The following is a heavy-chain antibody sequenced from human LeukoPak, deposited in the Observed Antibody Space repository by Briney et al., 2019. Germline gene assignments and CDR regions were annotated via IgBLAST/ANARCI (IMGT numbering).Heavy chain of an antibody. V-gene: IGHV4-59*01. CDR2: IYYSGST. J-gene: IGHJ4*02. CDR1: GGSISSYY. D-gene: IGHD2-2*01. CDR3: ARVYCSSTSCYGDY. Sequence: PSETLSLTCTVSGGSISSYYWSWIRQPPGKGLEWIGYIYYSGSTNYNPSLKSRVTISVDTSKNQFSPKLSSVTAADTAVYYCARVYCSSTSCYGDYWGQGTLVTVSS.